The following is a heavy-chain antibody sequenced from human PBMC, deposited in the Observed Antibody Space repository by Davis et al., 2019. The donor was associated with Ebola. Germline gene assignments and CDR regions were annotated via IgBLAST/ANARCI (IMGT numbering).Heavy chain of an antibody. V-gene: IGHV3-21*01. CDR3: ATAAGERLDHFDS. J-gene: IGHJ4*02. CDR1: GFTFSHYS. CDR2: ISASNHYI. Sequence: GESLKISCAASGFTFSHYSMNWVRQAPGKGLEWISSISASNHYILYTDSVKGRFTISRDNAKNSLYLQMSSLRAEDTAVYYCATAAGERLDHFDSWGQGSLVTVSS. D-gene: IGHD1-26*01.